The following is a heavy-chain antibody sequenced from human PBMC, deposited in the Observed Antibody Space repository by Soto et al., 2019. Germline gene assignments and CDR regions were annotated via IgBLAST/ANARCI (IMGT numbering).Heavy chain of an antibody. D-gene: IGHD3-10*01. CDR3: ARTVGRCYWFFEI. Sequence: SETLSLTCTVSGGSISNSNYYWGWIRQPPGTGLEWIGSVYYNGDTFYNPSLRSRVTVSVDTSKNQFSLKMTAADTAVDYCARTVGRCYWFFEIWAQVTMFTVSS. CDR2: VYYNGDT. V-gene: IGHV4-39*01. J-gene: IGHJ3*02. CDR1: GGSISNSNYY.